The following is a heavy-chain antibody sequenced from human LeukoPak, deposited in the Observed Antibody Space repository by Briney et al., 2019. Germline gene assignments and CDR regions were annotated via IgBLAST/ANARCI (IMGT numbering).Heavy chain of an antibody. CDR1: GFTFSDYF. D-gene: IGHD2-2*01. V-gene: IGHV3-7*01. Sequence: RAGGSLRLSCAASGFTFSDYFMGWIRQAPGKGLEWVANIRKDGSVINYLDSVKGRFTISRDNTKQSLYLQMNGLRAEDTAMYYCAKDENYCSSPVCYDVFDIWGQGTMVTVSS. J-gene: IGHJ3*02. CDR3: AKDENYCSSPVCYDVFDI. CDR2: IRKDGSVI.